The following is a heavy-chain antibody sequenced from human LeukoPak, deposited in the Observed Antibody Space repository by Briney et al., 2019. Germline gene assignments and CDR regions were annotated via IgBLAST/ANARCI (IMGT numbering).Heavy chain of an antibody. CDR3: ARVPFYYGSGSYYIDDCFDY. CDR1: GFTFSSYA. J-gene: IGHJ4*02. Sequence: GSLRLSCAASGFTFSSYAMSWVRQAPGKGLEWIASIFNMGSTNYNPSLKSRVTISVYTSKNQFSLRLNSVTAADTAVYYCARVPFYYGSGSYYIDDCFDYWGQGILVTVS. CDR2: IFNMGST. V-gene: IGHV4-59*01. D-gene: IGHD3-10*01.